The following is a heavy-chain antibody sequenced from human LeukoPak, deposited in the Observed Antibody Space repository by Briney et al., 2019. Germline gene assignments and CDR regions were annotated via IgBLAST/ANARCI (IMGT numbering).Heavy chain of an antibody. V-gene: IGHV3-30*09. Sequence: PGRSLRLSCAASGFTFSSYAMHWVRQAPGKGLEWVAVISYDGSNKYYAGSVKGRFAISRDNSKNTLFLQMNNLRAEDTAVYYCARVDWEGSGSYYFDYWGQGTLVTVSS. CDR1: GFTFSSYA. D-gene: IGHD1-26*01. J-gene: IGHJ4*02. CDR2: ISYDGSNK. CDR3: ARVDWEGSGSYYFDY.